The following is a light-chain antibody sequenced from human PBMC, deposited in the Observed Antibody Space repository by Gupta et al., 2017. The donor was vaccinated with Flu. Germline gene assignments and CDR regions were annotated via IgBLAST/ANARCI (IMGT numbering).Light chain of an antibody. CDR3: CSYTSAATLVV. V-gene: IGLV2-14*03. Sequence: IIFDVSNRPSGVSNRFSGSKSGHTASLTISGLQADDEADYYCCSYTSAATLVVFGGGTKLTVL. CDR2: DVS. J-gene: IGLJ2*01.